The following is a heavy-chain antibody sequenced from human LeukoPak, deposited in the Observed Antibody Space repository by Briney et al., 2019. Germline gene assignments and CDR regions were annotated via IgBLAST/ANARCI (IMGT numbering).Heavy chain of an antibody. Sequence: GGSLRLSCAASGFTFSSYAMSWVRQAPGNGLEWVSAISGSGGSTYYADSVKGRFTISRDNSKNTLYLQMNSLRAEDTAVYYCAKGHSGYSYGYDIWGQGTMVTVSS. J-gene: IGHJ3*02. V-gene: IGHV3-23*01. CDR1: GFTFSSYA. CDR2: ISGSGGST. CDR3: AKGHSGYSYGYDI. D-gene: IGHD5-18*01.